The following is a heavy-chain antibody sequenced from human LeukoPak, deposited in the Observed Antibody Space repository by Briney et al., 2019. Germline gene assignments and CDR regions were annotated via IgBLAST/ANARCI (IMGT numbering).Heavy chain of an antibody. CDR3: ARYGSGSYHFDY. CDR2: IHYSGST. CDR1: GGSISGYS. J-gene: IGHJ4*02. D-gene: IGHD3-10*01. Sequence: SETLSLTCTVSGGSISGYSWSWIRQPPGKGLEWIGFIHYSGSTNYNPSLKSRVTISVDTSKNQFSLKLSSLTAADTAVYYCARYGSGSYHFDYWGQGTLVTVSS. V-gene: IGHV4-59*01.